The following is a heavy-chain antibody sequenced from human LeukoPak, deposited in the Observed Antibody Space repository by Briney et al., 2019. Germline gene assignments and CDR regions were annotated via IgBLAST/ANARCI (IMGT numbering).Heavy chain of an antibody. CDR3: ARVTPIKISDY. J-gene: IGHJ4*02. Sequence: GESLKISCKASGYTFTDFWIGWVRQMPGKGLEWMGIIYPGDSDTRYSPSFEGQVTISADKSITTAYLQWSSLKASDTAIYFCARVTPIKISDYWGQGSLVTVSS. CDR2: IYPGDSDT. V-gene: IGHV5-51*01. D-gene: IGHD2-21*02. CDR1: GYTFTDFW.